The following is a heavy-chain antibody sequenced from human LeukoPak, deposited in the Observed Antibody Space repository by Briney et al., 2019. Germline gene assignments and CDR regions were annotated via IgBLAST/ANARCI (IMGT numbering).Heavy chain of an antibody. Sequence: GGSLRLSCAASGFTFEDYAMHWVRQAPGKGLEWVSGISWNSGSIGYADSVKGRFTISRDNAKNSLYLQMNSLRAEDTALYYCAKGLHYDYVWGSSDVWGQGTTVTVSS. CDR3: AKGLHYDYVWGSSDV. CDR1: GFTFEDYA. CDR2: ISWNSGSI. V-gene: IGHV3-9*01. D-gene: IGHD3-16*01. J-gene: IGHJ6*02.